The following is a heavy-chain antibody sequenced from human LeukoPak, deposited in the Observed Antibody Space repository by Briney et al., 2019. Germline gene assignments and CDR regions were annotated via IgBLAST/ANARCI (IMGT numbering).Heavy chain of an antibody. J-gene: IGHJ4*02. CDR1: GFTFSSYS. D-gene: IGHD5-18*01. CDR3: AKNAGYSYGLYYFDY. Sequence: PGGSLRLSCAASGFTFSSYSMNWVRQAPGKGLEWVSYISSSGSTIYYADSVKGRFTISRDNSKNTVHLQMDSLRAEDSAVYYCAKNAGYSYGLYYFDYWGQGTLVTVSS. V-gene: IGHV3-48*01. CDR2: ISSSGSTI.